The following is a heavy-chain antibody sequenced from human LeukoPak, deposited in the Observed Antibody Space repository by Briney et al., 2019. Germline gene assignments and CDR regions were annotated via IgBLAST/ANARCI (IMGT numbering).Heavy chain of an antibody. J-gene: IGHJ4*02. CDR3: ARRGGHGGSFDY. V-gene: IGHV4-59*08. CDR1: GGSISSYY. CDR2: IYNSGST. D-gene: IGHD4-23*01. Sequence: SETLSLTCTVSGGSISSYYWSWLRQPPGKGVEWIGYIYNSGSTNYNPSLKSRVTISVDTSKNQFSLKLSSVTAADTAVYYCARRGGHGGSFDYWGQGTLVTVSS.